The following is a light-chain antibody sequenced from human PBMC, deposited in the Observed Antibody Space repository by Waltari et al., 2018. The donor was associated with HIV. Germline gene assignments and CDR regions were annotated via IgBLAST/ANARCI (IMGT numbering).Light chain of an antibody. CDR2: GNN. J-gene: IGLJ1*01. CDR3: QSYDRSLSGPIRI. V-gene: IGLV1-40*01. CDR1: SSNIGADYD. Sequence: QSVLTQPPSVSGAPGQRVTISCTGSSSNIGADYDVHRFQTIPVTAPKVRIYGNNNRPAGGPDRSSGSKSGTSASLAITGLQVEDEAEYYCQSYDRSLSGPIRIFGTGTKVTVL.